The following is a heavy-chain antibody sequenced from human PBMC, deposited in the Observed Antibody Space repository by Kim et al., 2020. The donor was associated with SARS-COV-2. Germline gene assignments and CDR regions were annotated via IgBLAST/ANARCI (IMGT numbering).Heavy chain of an antibody. D-gene: IGHD2-15*01. CDR3: ARDRGRDCSGGSCYVFDY. Sequence: KGRFTISRDNSKNTLYLQMNSLRAEDTAVYYCARDRGRDCSGGSCYVFDYWGQGTLVTVSS. V-gene: IGHV3-30*01. J-gene: IGHJ4*02.